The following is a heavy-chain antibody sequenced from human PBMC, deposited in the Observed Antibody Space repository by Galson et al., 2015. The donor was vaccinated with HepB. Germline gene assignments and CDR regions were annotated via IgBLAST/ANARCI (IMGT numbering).Heavy chain of an antibody. J-gene: IGHJ4*02. D-gene: IGHD3-9*01. CDR1: GDSVSSNSAA. CDR3: ARDILMGYDTPFDS. CDR2: TYYRFKWYS. Sequence: CAISGDSVSSNSAAWNWIRQSPSRGLEWLGRTYYRFKWYSDYGPSVKSRIRLNADTSKNQFSLHLTSVTPEDTAVYYCARDILMGYDTPFDSWGQGTLVTVSP. V-gene: IGHV6-1*01.